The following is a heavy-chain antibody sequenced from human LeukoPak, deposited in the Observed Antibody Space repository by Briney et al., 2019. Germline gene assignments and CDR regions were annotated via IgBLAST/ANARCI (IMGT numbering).Heavy chain of an antibody. D-gene: IGHD5-18*01. V-gene: IGHV3-30*14. CDR3: AREVFSYGSYYFDY. J-gene: IGHJ4*02. CDR1: GFTFSSYA. Sequence: GGSLRLSCAASGFTFSSYAMHWVRQAPGKGLEWVAVISHDGSHQNYADSVKGRFTISRDNSKNTLYLQMNSLRADDTAVYYCAREVFSYGSYYFDYWGQGTLVTVSS. CDR2: ISHDGSHQ.